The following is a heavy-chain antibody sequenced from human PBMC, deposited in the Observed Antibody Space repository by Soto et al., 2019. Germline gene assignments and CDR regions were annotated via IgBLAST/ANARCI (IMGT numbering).Heavy chain of an antibody. CDR3: AREPQNLKAFDY. Sequence: SETLSLTCTVSGCSISSGGYYWSWIRQHPGKGLEWIGYIYYSGSTYYNPSLKSRVTISVDTSKNQFSLKLSSVTAADTAVYYCAREPQNLKAFDYWGQGTLVTVSS. CDR1: GCSISSGGYY. CDR2: IYYSGST. J-gene: IGHJ4*02. V-gene: IGHV4-31*03.